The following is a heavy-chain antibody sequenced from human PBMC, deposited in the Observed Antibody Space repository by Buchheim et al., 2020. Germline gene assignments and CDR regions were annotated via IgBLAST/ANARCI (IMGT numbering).Heavy chain of an antibody. D-gene: IGHD3-22*01. CDR1: GGSFSGYY. CDR2: INHSGST. Sequence: QVQLQESGPGLVKPSETLSLTCTVSGGSFSGYYWSWIRQPPGKGLEWIGEINHSGSTNYNPSLKSRVTISVDTSKNQFSLKLSSVTAADTAVYYCARGRLIEGYYDSSGYYRRSYYGMDVWGQGTT. CDR3: ARGRLIEGYYDSSGYYRRSYYGMDV. V-gene: IGHV4-34*01. J-gene: IGHJ6*02.